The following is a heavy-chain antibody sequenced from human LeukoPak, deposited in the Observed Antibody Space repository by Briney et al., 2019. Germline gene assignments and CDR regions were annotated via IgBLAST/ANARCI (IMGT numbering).Heavy chain of an antibody. Sequence: ASVKASCKPSGYTSTGYYMHWVRQAPGQGLEWMGWINPNSGGTNYAQKCRVTMTRDTSISTAYMELSRLRSDDTAVYYCARGIVGATTGDWGQGTLVTVSS. V-gene: IGHV1-2*02. J-gene: IGHJ4*02. CDR2: INPNSGGT. D-gene: IGHD1-26*01. CDR3: ARGIVGATTGD. CDR1: GYTSTGYY.